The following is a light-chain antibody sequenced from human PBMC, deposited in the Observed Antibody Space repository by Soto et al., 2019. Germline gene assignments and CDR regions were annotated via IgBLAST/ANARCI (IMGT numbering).Light chain of an antibody. J-gene: IGKJ4*01. CDR1: QRISSW. Sequence: DIQMTQSPSTLSASVGDRVTITCRASQRISSWLAWYQQKPGKAPKLLIYEASILQSGVPSRFSGSGSGTEFTLTISGLQAEVFATYYCQHFLTYPLTFGGGTKVDI. CDR3: QHFLTYPLT. CDR2: EAS. V-gene: IGKV1-5*03.